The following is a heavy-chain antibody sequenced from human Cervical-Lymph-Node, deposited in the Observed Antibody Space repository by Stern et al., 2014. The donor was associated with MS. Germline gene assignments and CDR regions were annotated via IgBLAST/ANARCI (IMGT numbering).Heavy chain of an antibody. CDR2: ISSFSNYI. CDR1: GFTFSSYT. J-gene: IGHJ5*02. Sequence: EVQLVESGGGLVKPGGSLRLSCVASGFTFSSYTMNWVRRAPGKGLEWVSSISSFSNYIYYTDSVRGRFTISRDNAKNSVYLQVQSLRAEDTAVYYCARDIEGSGDYTSAWGQGTLVTVSS. D-gene: IGHD4-17*01. CDR3: ARDIEGSGDYTSA. V-gene: IGHV3-21*01.